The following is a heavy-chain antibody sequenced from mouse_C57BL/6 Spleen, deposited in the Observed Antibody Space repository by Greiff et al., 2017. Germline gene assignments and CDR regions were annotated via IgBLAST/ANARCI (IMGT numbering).Heavy chain of an antibody. Sequence: EVKLQESGPELVKPGASVKMSCKASGYTFTDYNMHWVKQSHGKSLEWIGYINPNNGGTSYNQKFKGKATLTVNKSSSTAYMELRSLTSEDSAVYYCARSRLLSSYYFDYWGQGTTLTVSS. D-gene: IGHD2-10*01. CDR2: INPNNGGT. J-gene: IGHJ2*01. CDR3: ARSRLLSSYYFDY. V-gene: IGHV1-22*01. CDR1: GYTFTDYN.